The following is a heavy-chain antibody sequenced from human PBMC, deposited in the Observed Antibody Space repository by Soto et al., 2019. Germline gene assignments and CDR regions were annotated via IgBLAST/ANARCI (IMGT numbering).Heavy chain of an antibody. D-gene: IGHD6-13*01. CDR3: AKDMGPLTAAGTDYYYYGMDV. CDR1: GFTFSNAW. J-gene: IGHJ6*02. Sequence: LRLSCAASGFTFSNAWMNLVRQAPGKGLEWVSVIYSGGSTYYADSVKGRFTISRDNAKNSLYLQMNSLRAEDTALYYCAKDMGPLTAAGTDYYYYGMDVWGQGTTVTVSS. CDR2: IYSGGST. V-gene: IGHV3-53*05.